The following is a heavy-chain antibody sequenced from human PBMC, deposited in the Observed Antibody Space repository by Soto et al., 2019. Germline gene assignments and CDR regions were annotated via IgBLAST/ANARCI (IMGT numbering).Heavy chain of an antibody. CDR2: IKQDGSEK. J-gene: IGHJ3*02. CDR1: GFTFSSYW. V-gene: IGHV3-7*01. Sequence: GGSLRLSCAASGFTFSSYWMSWVRQAPGKGLEWVANIKQDGSEKYYVDSVKGRFTISRDNAKNSLYLQMNSLRAEDTAVYYCARGSSWYWDAFDIWGQGTMVTVSS. D-gene: IGHD6-13*01. CDR3: ARGSSWYWDAFDI.